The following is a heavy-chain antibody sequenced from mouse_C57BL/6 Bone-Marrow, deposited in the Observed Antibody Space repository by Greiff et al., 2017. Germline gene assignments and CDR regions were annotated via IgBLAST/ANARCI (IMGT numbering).Heavy chain of an antibody. D-gene: IGHD1-1*01. CDR1: GYAFSSSW. CDR2: SYPGDGDT. J-gene: IGHJ4*01. CDR3: ARCYYYGRGGVYAMDY. V-gene: IGHV1-82*01. Sequence: QVHVKPSGPELVKPGASVKISCKASGYAFSSSWMNWVKQRPGKGLEWIGRSYPGDGDTNYNGKFKGKATLTADKSSSTAYMQLSSLTSEDSAVYVCARCYYYGRGGVYAMDYWGQGTSVTVSS.